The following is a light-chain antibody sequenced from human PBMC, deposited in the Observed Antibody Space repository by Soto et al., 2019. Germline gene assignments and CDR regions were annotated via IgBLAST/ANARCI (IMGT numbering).Light chain of an antibody. CDR3: CSYAGTFYV. V-gene: IGLV2-11*01. Sequence: QSVLTQPRSVSGSPGQSVTISCTVTSSDFGGYNYVSWYQHHPGKAPKLMIYDVSERPSGVPDRFSGSKSGTTAYLTISGLQAEDEADYYCCSYAGTFYVFGTGTKVTVL. CDR2: DVS. CDR1: SSDFGGYNY. J-gene: IGLJ1*01.